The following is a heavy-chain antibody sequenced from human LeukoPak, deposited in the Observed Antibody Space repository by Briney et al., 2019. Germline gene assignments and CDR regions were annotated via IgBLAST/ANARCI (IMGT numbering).Heavy chain of an antibody. CDR3: ARSLTYADHVWFDA. Sequence: SETLSLTCTVSGDSITSCGYCWRWIRQLPGKGLEWIGYIYYSGSTYYNPSLKSRVTISVDTSKNQFSLRLSSVTAADTAVFYCARSLTYADHVWFDAWGQGPLVTVSA. V-gene: IGHV4-31*03. D-gene: IGHD4-17*01. CDR2: IYYSGST. CDR1: GDSITSCGYC. J-gene: IGHJ5*02.